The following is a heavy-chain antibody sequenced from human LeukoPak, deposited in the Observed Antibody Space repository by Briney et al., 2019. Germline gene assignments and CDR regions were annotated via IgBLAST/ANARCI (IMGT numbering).Heavy chain of an antibody. D-gene: IGHD3-22*01. CDR2: MYYSGST. CDR3: ARHYYDNTGYYYLDY. Sequence: GSLRLSCAASGFTFSSYAMSWVRQPPGKGLEWIGSMYYSGSTYYNPSLKSRVTISVDTSKNQFSLKLSSVTAADTATYHCARHYYDNTGYYYLDYWGQGTLVTVSS. J-gene: IGHJ4*02. V-gene: IGHV4-39*01. CDR1: GFTFSSYA.